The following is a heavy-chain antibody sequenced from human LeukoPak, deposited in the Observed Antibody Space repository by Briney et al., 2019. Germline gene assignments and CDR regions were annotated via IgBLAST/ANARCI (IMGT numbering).Heavy chain of an antibody. CDR1: GFTVSSNY. CDR2: IKEDGSEK. D-gene: IGHD3-22*01. CDR3: ARDQDSSGWDMNFDL. J-gene: IGHJ2*01. V-gene: IGHV3-7*01. Sequence: GGSLRLSCAASGFTVSSNYMSWVRQAPGKGLEWVASIKEDGSEKYYVDSVKGRFTISRDNAKKSLDVQMTSLRVEDTAVYYCARDQDSSGWDMNFDLWGCGSRVTVSS.